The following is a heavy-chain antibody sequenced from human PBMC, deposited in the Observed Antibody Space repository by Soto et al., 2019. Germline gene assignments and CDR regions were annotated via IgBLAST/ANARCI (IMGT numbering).Heavy chain of an antibody. CDR3: TKQKGDSRTYNGMEV. Sequence: PSQTLSLTCAISGDSVSSNSAAWNRIRQSPSRGLEWLGRAYYRSQWYYDSAVSVRSRITVIPDTSKNQFSLQLNSVTPEDTAVYYCTKQKGDSRTYNGMEVWGQGTTVTVSS. CDR2: AYYRSQWYY. CDR1: GDSVSSNSAA. V-gene: IGHV6-1*01. D-gene: IGHD2-21*02. J-gene: IGHJ6*02.